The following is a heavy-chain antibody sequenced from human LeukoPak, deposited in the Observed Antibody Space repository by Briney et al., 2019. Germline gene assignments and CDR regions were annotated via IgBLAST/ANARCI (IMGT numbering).Heavy chain of an antibody. J-gene: IGHJ4*02. Sequence: PSETLSLTCTVSGGSLSSSSYYWGWIRQPPGKGLEWIGTIYYSGSTYYSPSLKSRVTISVDTSRNEFSLRLTSVTAADTAMYYCARHSAIVGAPHFDYWGQGTLVTVSS. CDR2: IYYSGST. V-gene: IGHV4-39*01. CDR1: GGSLSSSSYY. CDR3: ARHSAIVGAPHFDY. D-gene: IGHD1-26*01.